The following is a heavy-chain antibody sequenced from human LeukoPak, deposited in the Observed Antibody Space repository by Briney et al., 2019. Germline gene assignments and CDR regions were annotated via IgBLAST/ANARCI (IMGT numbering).Heavy chain of an antibody. CDR2: ISYDGSNK. J-gene: IGHJ6*02. Sequence: GGSLRLSCAASGFTFSSYAMHWVRQAPGKGLEWVAVISYDGSNKYYADSVKGRFTISRDNSKNTLYLQMNSLRAEDTAVYYCAREWNSSGWPHSGYYYGMDVWGQGTTVTVSS. CDR1: GFTFSSYA. D-gene: IGHD6-19*01. V-gene: IGHV3-30-3*01. CDR3: AREWNSSGWPHSGYYYGMDV.